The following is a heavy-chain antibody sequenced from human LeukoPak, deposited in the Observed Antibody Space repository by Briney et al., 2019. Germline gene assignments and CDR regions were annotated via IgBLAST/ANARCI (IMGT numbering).Heavy chain of an antibody. Sequence: GGSLRLSCAASGFTFNNYPMHWLRQAPGKGLEWVAVIAYDGSQVYYADSVKGRFTISRDDSRNTLSLQMNSLRPEDTAVYYCARDPQGGFPDFFDFWGQGTLVTVSS. D-gene: IGHD3-16*01. CDR1: GFTFNNYP. J-gene: IGHJ4*02. CDR3: ARDPQGGFPDFFDF. V-gene: IGHV3-30*04. CDR2: IAYDGSQV.